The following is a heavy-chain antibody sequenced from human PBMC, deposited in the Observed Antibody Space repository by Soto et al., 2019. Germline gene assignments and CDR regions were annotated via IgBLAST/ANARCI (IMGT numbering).Heavy chain of an antibody. J-gene: IGHJ4*02. CDR3: ARATAFDFWSGYWKGFDY. CDR1: GFTFSSYW. CDR2: IKQDGSEK. D-gene: IGHD3-3*01. V-gene: IGHV3-7*04. Sequence: RGSLRLSCAASGFTFSSYWMSWVRQAPGKGLEWVANIKQDGSEKYYVDSVKGRFTISRDNAKNSLYLQMNSLRAEDTAVYYCARATAFDFWSGYWKGFDYWGQGTPVTVSS.